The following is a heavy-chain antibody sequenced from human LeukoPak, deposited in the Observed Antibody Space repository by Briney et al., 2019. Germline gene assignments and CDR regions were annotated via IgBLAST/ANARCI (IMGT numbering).Heavy chain of an antibody. D-gene: IGHD1-26*01. CDR1: GFTFSSYS. V-gene: IGHV3-21*01. CDR2: ISSSSSYI. CDR3: ARDLEWELGYFDS. J-gene: IGHJ4*02. Sequence: PGGSLRPSCAASGFTFSSYSMNWVRQAPGKGLEWVSSISSSSSYIYYADSVKGRFTISRDNPKNSLYLQMNSLRAEDTAVYYCARDLEWELGYFDSWGQGTLVTVSS.